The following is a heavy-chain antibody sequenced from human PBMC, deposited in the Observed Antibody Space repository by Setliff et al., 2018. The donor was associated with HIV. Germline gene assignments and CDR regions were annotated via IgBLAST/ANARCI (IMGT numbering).Heavy chain of an antibody. CDR3: ARDWNHYFYYMDV. Sequence: SETLSLTCAVYGGSLNDYYWSWIRLPPGKGLEWIEEINHSGSTNYNPSLKSRVTISVDTSKNQFSLKLTSVTAADTAVYYCARDWNHYFYYMDVWGKGTTVTVSS. V-gene: IGHV4-34*01. CDR2: INHSGST. D-gene: IGHD1-1*01. CDR1: GGSLNDYY. J-gene: IGHJ6*03.